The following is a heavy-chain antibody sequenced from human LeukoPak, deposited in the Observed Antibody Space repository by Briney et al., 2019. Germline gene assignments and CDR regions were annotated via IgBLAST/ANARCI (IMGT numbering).Heavy chain of an antibody. D-gene: IGHD3-16*01. J-gene: IGHJ6*03. V-gene: IGHV6-1*01. CDR2: TYYRSKWYN. CDR1: GDSVSSNSAA. CDR3: ARQKSVRGSYHGGYYYYYMDV. Sequence: SQTLSLTCAISGDSVSSNSAAWNWIRQSPSRGLEWLGRTYYRSKWYNDYAVSVKSRITINPDTSKNQFSLKLSSVTAADTAVYYCARQKSVRGSYHGGYYYYYMDVWGKGTTVTISS.